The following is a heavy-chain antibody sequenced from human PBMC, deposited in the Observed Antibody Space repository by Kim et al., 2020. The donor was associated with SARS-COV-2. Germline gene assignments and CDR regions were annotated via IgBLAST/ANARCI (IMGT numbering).Heavy chain of an antibody. D-gene: IGHD1-26*01. CDR2: ISDSGVTT. Sequence: GGSLRLSCAASGFSFRTSAMSWVRQAPGRGLEWVASISDSGVTTYYADTVKGRFTISRDNSKNTMFLQMNSLRADDTAVYYCVKTMGAIDFDYWGQGALV. CDR3: VKTMGAIDFDY. V-gene: IGHV3-23*01. J-gene: IGHJ4*02. CDR1: GFSFRTSA.